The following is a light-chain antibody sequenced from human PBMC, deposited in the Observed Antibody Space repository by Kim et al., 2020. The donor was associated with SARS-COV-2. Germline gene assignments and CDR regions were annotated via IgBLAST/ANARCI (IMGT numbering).Light chain of an antibody. CDR2: EVT. Sequence: GQSVTISCTGTRGDIGAYDSVSWFQQHPGKAPKLMIYEVTKRPSGFPDRFSGSKSGNMASLTVSGLQPDDEADYYCSSFAGYNNFVFWTGTKVTVL. CDR3: SSFAGYNNFV. V-gene: IGLV2-8*01. J-gene: IGLJ1*01. CDR1: RGDIGAYDS.